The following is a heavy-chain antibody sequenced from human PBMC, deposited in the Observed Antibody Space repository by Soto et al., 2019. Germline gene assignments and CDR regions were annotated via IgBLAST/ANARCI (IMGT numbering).Heavy chain of an antibody. CDR2: INPSGGST. V-gene: IGHV1-46*01. D-gene: IGHD3-22*01. Sequence: GASVKVSCKASGYTFTSYYMHWVRQAPGQGLEWMGIINPSGGSTSYAQKFQGRVTMTRDTSTSTVYMELSSLRSEDTAVYYCAREQIVVVMSTRSQNAFDIWGQGTMVTVSS. CDR1: GYTFTSYY. CDR3: AREQIVVVMSTRSQNAFDI. J-gene: IGHJ3*02.